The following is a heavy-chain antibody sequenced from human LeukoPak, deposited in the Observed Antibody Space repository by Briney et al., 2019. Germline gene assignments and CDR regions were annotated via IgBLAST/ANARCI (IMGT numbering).Heavy chain of an antibody. D-gene: IGHD6-13*01. CDR2: ISYDGSNK. CDR3: AKDPQQLVRGKFDY. Sequence: PGRSLRLSCAASGFTFSSYAMHWVRQAPGKGLEWVAVISYDGSNKYYADSVKGRFTISRDNSKNTLYLQMNSLRAEDTAVYYCAKDPQQLVRGKFDYWGQGTLVTVSS. CDR1: GFTFSSYA. J-gene: IGHJ4*02. V-gene: IGHV3-30-3*01.